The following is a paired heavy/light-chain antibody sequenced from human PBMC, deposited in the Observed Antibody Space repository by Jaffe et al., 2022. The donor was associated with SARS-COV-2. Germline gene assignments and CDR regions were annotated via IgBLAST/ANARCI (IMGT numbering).Light chain of an antibody. CDR1: QSVANSH. CDR3: QQYGSSPLT. V-gene: IGKV3-20*01. CDR2: GAS. J-gene: IGKJ4*01. Sequence: IVLTQSPGTLSLSPGERATLSCRASQSVANSHLAWYQQKPGQAPRPLIFGASIRATGIPDRFSGSGSGTDFTLTISRLEPEDFAVYYCQQYGSSPLTFGGGTKVEIK.
Heavy chain of an antibody. CDR3: ARVQLLPDDIFNG. Sequence: EVQLVESGGGLVPPGGSLRLSCAASGFTFSTYWMHWVRQAPGKGLVWVSRINADGRTTTYADAVKGRFTISRDNAKNTLYLQMNSLRAEDTAVYYCARVQLLPDDIFNGWGQGTTVTVSS. V-gene: IGHV3-74*01. D-gene: IGHD2-2*01. J-gene: IGHJ3*01. CDR2: INADGRTT. CDR1: GFTFSTYW.